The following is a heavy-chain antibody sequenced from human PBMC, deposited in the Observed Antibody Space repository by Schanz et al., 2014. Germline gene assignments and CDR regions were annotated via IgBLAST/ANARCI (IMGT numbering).Heavy chain of an antibody. CDR2: ISGSGGST. J-gene: IGHJ3*02. D-gene: IGHD3-10*01. Sequence: EVQLVESGGGLIQPGGSLRLSCAASGFIFSDYYMAWIRQAPGKGLEWVSAISGSGGSTYYADSVKGRFTISRDNSKNTLYLQMNSLRAEDTAVYYCAKGRFGELSAFDIWGQGTMVDVSS. CDR3: AKGRFGELSAFDI. CDR1: GFIFSDYY. V-gene: IGHV3-23*04.